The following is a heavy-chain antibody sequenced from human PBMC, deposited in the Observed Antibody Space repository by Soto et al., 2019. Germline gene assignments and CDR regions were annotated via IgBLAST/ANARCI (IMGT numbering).Heavy chain of an antibody. V-gene: IGHV1-46*01. CDR3: ARDLGTKVVPEVRNYYYYGMAV. Sequence: ASVKVSCKASGYTFTRNYIHWVRQAPGQGLEWMGIINPSGGSTSYAQKFQGRVTMTRDTSTSTVYMELSSLRSEDTAVYYCARDLGTKVVPEVRNYYYYGMAVWGQGTTVTVSS. D-gene: IGHD4-17*01. CDR2: INPSGGST. J-gene: IGHJ6*02. CDR1: GYTFTRNY.